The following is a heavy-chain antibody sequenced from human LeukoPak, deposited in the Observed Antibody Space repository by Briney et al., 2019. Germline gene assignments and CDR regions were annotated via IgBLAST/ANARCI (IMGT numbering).Heavy chain of an antibody. CDR1: GFAFSSYW. Sequence: GGSLRLSCAASGFAFSSYWMHWVRQAPGKGLVWVSRINSDGSSTSYADSVKGRFTISRDNAKNTLYLQMNSLRAEDTAVYYCAARGLYSSSPFDYWGQGTLVTVSS. CDR3: AARGLYSSSPFDY. D-gene: IGHD6-13*01. CDR2: INSDGSST. V-gene: IGHV3-74*01. J-gene: IGHJ4*02.